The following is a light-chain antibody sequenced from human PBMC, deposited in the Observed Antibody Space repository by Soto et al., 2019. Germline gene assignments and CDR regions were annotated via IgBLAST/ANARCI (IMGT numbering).Light chain of an antibody. CDR3: QQYDKWPRT. CDR2: DAS. J-gene: IGKJ1*01. V-gene: IGKV3-11*01. Sequence: EIVFTQSPGTLSLSPGERATLSCRASQSVSSYLAWYQQKPGQAPRLLIYDASNRATGIPARFSGSGSGTDFTLTISSLQSEDFAVYYCQQYDKWPRTFGQGTKVDIK. CDR1: QSVSSY.